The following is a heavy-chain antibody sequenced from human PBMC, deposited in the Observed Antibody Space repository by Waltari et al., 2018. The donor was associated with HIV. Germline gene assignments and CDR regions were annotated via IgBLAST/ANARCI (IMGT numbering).Heavy chain of an antibody. V-gene: IGHV4-34*01. Sequence: QVQLQQWGAGLLKPSETLSLTCAVYGGSFSGYYWNWIRQSPGKGLEWIGEINHSGSTNYNPSLKSRVTISIDTSKNQFSLKLSSVTAADTAVYYCALGEWEPSNAYWGQGTLVTVSS. J-gene: IGHJ4*02. CDR2: INHSGST. CDR1: GGSFSGYY. D-gene: IGHD1-26*01. CDR3: ALGEWEPSNAY.